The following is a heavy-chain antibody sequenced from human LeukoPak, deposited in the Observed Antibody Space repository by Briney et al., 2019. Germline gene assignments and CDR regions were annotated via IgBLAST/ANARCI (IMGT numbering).Heavy chain of an antibody. V-gene: IGHV4-34*01. CDR3: ARDRSSSWYEGRHDAFDI. CDR2: INHSGST. J-gene: IGHJ3*02. CDR1: GGSFSGYY. D-gene: IGHD6-13*01. Sequence: PSETLSLTCAVYGGSFSGYYWSWIRQPPGKGLEWIGEINHSGSTNYNPSLKSRVTISVDTSKNQFSLKLSSVTAADTAVYYCARDRSSSWYEGRHDAFDIWGQGTMVTVSS.